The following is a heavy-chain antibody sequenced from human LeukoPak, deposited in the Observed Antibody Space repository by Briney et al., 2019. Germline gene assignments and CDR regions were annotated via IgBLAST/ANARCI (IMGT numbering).Heavy chain of an antibody. Sequence: GRSLRLSCAASGFIFSNYGMYWVRQAPGKGLEWVAVISYDGSNKYCADSVKGRFTISRDNSKNTLSLQMNSLRAEDTAVYYCAKEGHGGSSWPYYFDYWGQGTLVTVSS. D-gene: IGHD6-13*01. CDR1: GFIFSNYG. CDR2: ISYDGSNK. J-gene: IGHJ4*02. V-gene: IGHV3-30*18. CDR3: AKEGHGGSSWPYYFDY.